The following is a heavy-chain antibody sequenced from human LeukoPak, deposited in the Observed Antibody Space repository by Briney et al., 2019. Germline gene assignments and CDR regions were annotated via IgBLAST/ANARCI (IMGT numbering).Heavy chain of an antibody. V-gene: IGHV1-69*04. CDR3: ARDPLPTLLQTNWFDP. CDR1: GGTFSSYA. Sequence: ASVKVSCKASGGTFSSYAISWVRQAPGQGLEWMGRIIPILGIANYAQKFQGRVTITADKSTSTAYMELSSLRSEDTAVYYCARDPLPTLLQTNWFDPWGQGTLVTVSS. D-gene: IGHD3-22*01. J-gene: IGHJ5*02. CDR2: IIPILGIA.